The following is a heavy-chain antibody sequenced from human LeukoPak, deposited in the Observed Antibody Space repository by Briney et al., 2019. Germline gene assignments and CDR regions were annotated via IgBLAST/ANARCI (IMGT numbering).Heavy chain of an antibody. V-gene: IGHV1-46*01. J-gene: IGHJ5*02. CDR2: INPSGGSK. Sequence: GAAVTVSFTASGYTFTSYYMHWVRQAPGQGLEWMGIINPSGGSKSNAQKFQGRVTMTRDTSTSTVYMELSSLRSEDTAVYYCARHCYYDSSGYYRGPGGNWFDPWGQGTLVTVSS. CDR1: GYTFTSYY. D-gene: IGHD3-22*01. CDR3: ARHCYYDSSGYYRGPGGNWFDP.